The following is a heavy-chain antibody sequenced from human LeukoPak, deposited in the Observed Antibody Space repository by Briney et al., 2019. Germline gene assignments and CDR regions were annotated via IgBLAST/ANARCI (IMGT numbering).Heavy chain of an antibody. CDR1: GFTFSSYG. CDR3: ARDRWSSHPDY. V-gene: IGHV3-33*01. J-gene: IGHJ4*02. CDR2: IWYDGGNK. Sequence: GRSLRLSCAASGFTFSSYGMHWVRQAPGKGLEWVAVIWYDGGNKYYADSVRGRFTISRDNSKNTLYLQMNSLRAEDTAVYYCARDRWSSHPDYWGQGTLVTVSS. D-gene: IGHD6-13*01.